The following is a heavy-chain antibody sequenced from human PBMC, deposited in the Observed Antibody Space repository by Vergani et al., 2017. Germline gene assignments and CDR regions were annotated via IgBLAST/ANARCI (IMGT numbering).Heavy chain of an antibody. J-gene: IGHJ3*01. CDR3: ARDNRERRPRAFDV. V-gene: IGHV4-61*02. Sequence: QVQLQESGPGLVKPSQTLSLTCTVSGASINNDFYYWHWIRQPAGKGLEWIGRIYVSGITDYNSSLQSRVSMSVDTSKNQFSLTLTSVTAADTAVCYCARDNRERRPRAFDVWGEGGMVAV. D-gene: IGHD1-26*01. CDR2: IYVSGIT. CDR1: GASINNDFYY.